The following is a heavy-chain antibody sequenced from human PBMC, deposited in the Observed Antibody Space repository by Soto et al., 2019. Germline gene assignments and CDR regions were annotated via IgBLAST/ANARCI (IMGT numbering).Heavy chain of an antibody. D-gene: IGHD1-26*01. CDR2: IYYSGST. J-gene: IGHJ6*02. CDR1: AGSISSSSYY. V-gene: IGHV4-39*01. CDR3: AGFVGATQAGGGMDV. Sequence: QLKLQESGPGLVKPSETLSLTCTVSAGSISSSSYYWGWIRQPPGKGLEWIGSIYYSGSTYYNPSLKSRVTLSIDTSKDQFSLKPSPVTGADTAVYYCAGFVGATQAGGGMDVWGQGTTVTVAS.